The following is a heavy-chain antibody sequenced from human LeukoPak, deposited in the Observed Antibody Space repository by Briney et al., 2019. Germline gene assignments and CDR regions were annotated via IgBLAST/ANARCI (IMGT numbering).Heavy chain of an antibody. D-gene: IGHD3-10*01. CDR1: GYSISSGYY. V-gene: IGHV4-38-2*01. CDR3: ARGDTMVRGPNWFDP. Sequence: SETLSLTCAVSGYSISSGYYWGWIRQPPGKGLEWIGSIYHSGSTYYNPSLKSRVTISVDTSKNQFSLKLSSVTAADTAVYYCARGDTMVRGPNWFDPWGQGTLVTVSS. CDR2: IYHSGST. J-gene: IGHJ5*02.